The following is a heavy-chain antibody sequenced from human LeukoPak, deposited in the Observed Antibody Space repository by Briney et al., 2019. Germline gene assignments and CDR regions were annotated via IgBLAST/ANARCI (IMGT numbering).Heavy chain of an antibody. CDR1: GFTFSSYA. Sequence: GGSLRLSCAASGFTFSSYAMSWVRQAPGKGLEWVSAISGSGGSTYYADSVKGRFTISRDNSKNTLYLQMNSLRAEDTAVYYCAKDMFPSLGYSYGYRPFDPWGQGTLVTVSS. D-gene: IGHD5-18*01. J-gene: IGHJ5*02. CDR2: ISGSGGST. V-gene: IGHV3-23*01. CDR3: AKDMFPSLGYSYGYRPFDP.